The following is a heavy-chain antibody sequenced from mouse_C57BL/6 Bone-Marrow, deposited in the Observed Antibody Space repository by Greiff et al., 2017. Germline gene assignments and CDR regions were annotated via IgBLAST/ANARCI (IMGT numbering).Heavy chain of an antibody. V-gene: IGHV1-85*01. Sequence: QVQLQQSGPELVKPGASVKLSCKASGYTFTSYDINWVKQRPGQGLEWIGWIYPRDGSTKYNEKFKGKATLTVDTSSSTAYMELHSLTSEDSAVYFCERLESDGGSGDWYFDVWGTGTTVTVSS. D-gene: IGHD1-1*02. CDR2: IYPRDGST. CDR1: GYTFTSYD. CDR3: ERLESDGGSGDWYFDV. J-gene: IGHJ1*03.